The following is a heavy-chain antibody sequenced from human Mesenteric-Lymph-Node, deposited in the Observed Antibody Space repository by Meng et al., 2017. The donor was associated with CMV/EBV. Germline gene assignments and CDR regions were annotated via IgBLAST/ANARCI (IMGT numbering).Heavy chain of an antibody. J-gene: IGHJ4*02. V-gene: IGHV3-30*04. CDR3: AREMGYGDSNFDY. CDR2: ISYDGSNK. CDR1: GFTFSSYA. D-gene: IGHD4-17*01. Sequence: GGSLRLSCAASGFTFSSYAMHWVRQAPGKGLEWVAVISYDGSNKYYADSVKGRFTISRDNAKNSLYLQMNSLRAEDTAVYYCAREMGYGDSNFDYWGQGTLVTVSS.